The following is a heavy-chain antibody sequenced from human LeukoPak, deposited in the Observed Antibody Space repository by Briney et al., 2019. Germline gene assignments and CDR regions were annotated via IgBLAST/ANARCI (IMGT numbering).Heavy chain of an antibody. V-gene: IGHV3-21*01. CDR3: ATAPRDGGALDI. D-gene: IGHD3-3*01. J-gene: IGHJ3*02. Sequence: PGGSLRLSCVASGFTFSTYTMNWVRQAPGKGLEWVSSISSTSDRYIYYVDSVKGRFTISRDNARNSLYLQMISLRVEDTAVYYCATAPRDGGALDIWGQGTMVTVSS. CDR1: GFTFSTYT. CDR2: ISSTSDRYI.